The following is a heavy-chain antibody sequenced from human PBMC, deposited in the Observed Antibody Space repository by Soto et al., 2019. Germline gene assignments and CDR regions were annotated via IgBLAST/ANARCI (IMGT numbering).Heavy chain of an antibody. CDR3: ASEGYDYVWGSYRRYFDY. D-gene: IGHD3-16*02. J-gene: IGHJ4*02. V-gene: IGHV3-33*01. CDR2: IWYDGSNK. Sequence: QVQLVESGGGVVQPGRSLRLSCAASGFTFSSYGMHWVRQAPGKGLEWVAVIWYDGSNKYYADSVKGRFTISRDNSKNTLDLQMNSLRAEDTAVYYCASEGYDYVWGSYRRYFDYWGQGTLVTVSS. CDR1: GFTFSSYG.